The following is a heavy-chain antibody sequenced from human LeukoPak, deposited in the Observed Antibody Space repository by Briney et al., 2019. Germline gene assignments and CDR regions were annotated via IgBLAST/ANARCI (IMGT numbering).Heavy chain of an antibody. CDR3: AKDSGSSHLYYFDY. D-gene: IGHD1-26*01. CDR1: GFTVSSNY. CDR2: IYSGGTI. J-gene: IGHJ4*02. V-gene: IGHV3-53*01. Sequence: PGRSLRLSCTVSGFTVSSNYMSWVRQAPGKGLEWVSVIYSGGTIFYADFVKGRFTISRDNSKNTLFLQMNSLRAEDTAVYYCAKDSGSSHLYYFDYWGQGTLVTVSS.